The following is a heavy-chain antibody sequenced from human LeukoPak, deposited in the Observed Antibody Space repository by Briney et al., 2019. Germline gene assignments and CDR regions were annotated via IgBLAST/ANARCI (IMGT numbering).Heavy chain of an antibody. CDR1: GYTFTGYY. Sequence: ASVKVSCKASGYTFTGYYMHWVRQAPGQGLEWMGWINPNSGGTNYAQKFQGRVSMTRDASVNTAYMQLTSLKSDDTAIYYCARGEAPEDKWGQGTLVTVSS. J-gene: IGHJ4*02. CDR2: INPNSGGT. V-gene: IGHV1-2*02. CDR3: ARGEAPEDK.